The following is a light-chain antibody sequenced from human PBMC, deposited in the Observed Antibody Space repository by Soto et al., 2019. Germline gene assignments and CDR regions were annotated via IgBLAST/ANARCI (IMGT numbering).Light chain of an antibody. CDR1: QSISRW. J-gene: IGKJ2*01. CDR2: DAS. V-gene: IGKV1-5*01. Sequence: DIQMTQSPSTLSASVGDRVTITCRASQSISRWLAWYLQRPGKAPKLLIYDASSLESGVPSRFSGSGSGTEFTLTISSLQPDDFATYYCQQYNSNSKYTFGQGTKVDI. CDR3: QQYNSNSKYT.